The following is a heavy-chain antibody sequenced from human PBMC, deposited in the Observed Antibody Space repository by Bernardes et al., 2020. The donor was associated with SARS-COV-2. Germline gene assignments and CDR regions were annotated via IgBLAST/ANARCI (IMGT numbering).Heavy chain of an antibody. CDR1: GFTFSSYR. Sequence: RSLRLSSAASGFTFSSYRMNWVRQAPGKGLEWVSSISSSSSYIYYADSVKGRFTISRDNAKNSLYLQMNSLRAEDTAVYYCATYGGIVGATTHYYYGMDVWGQGTTVTVSS. J-gene: IGHJ6*02. D-gene: IGHD1-26*01. V-gene: IGHV3-21*01. CDR3: ATYGGIVGATTHYYYGMDV. CDR2: ISSSSSYI.